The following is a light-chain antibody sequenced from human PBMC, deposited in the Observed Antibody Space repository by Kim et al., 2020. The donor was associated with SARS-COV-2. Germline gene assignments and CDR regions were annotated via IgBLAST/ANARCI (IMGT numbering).Light chain of an antibody. Sequence: GKTVTTPRSRSSGSIDNNYVQWYQQRPGGVPTTVIYEDDQRPSGVSDRFSGSIDNSSNSASLTISGLRTEDEADYYCQSYNRDNVLFGGGTQLTVL. J-gene: IGLJ2*01. CDR2: EDD. CDR3: QSYNRDNVL. V-gene: IGLV6-57*03. CDR1: SGSIDNNY.